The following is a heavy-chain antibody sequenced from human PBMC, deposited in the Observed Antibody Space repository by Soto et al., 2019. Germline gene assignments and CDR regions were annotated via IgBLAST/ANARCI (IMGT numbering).Heavy chain of an antibody. CDR3: AREETNLGFCSSNDCSAFDL. J-gene: IGHJ2*01. Sequence: QVQLQQWGAGLLKPSETLSLTCAVYGGSFSGYYWSWIRQPPGKGLEWIGEINHSGSTNYNPSLKSRLTISVDTSMNQLSLKLSSRTTADTAVYYCAREETNLGFCSSNDCSAFDLWCRGTLVTVSS. V-gene: IGHV4-34*01. D-gene: IGHD2-2*01. CDR2: INHSGST. CDR1: GGSFSGYY.